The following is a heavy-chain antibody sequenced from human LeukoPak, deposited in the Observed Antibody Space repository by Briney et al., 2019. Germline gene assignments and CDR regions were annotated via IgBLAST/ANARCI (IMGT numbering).Heavy chain of an antibody. J-gene: IGHJ4*02. CDR2: IYPSGST. Sequence: SETLSLTCTVSGGSITGYYWSWIRQPPGKGLEWIGYIYPSGSTNYNPSLTSRVTMSVDTSMNQFSLKLSSVTAADTAVYYCARAGYFYAGSGYYYFDFWGQGTLVTVSS. D-gene: IGHD3-22*01. CDR3: ARAGYFYAGSGYYYFDF. V-gene: IGHV4-59*12. CDR1: GGSITGYY.